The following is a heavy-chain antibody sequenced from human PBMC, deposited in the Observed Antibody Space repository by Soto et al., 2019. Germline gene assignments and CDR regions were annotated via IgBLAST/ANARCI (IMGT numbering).Heavy chain of an antibody. CDR1: GGSISSSSYY. J-gene: IGHJ4*02. V-gene: IGHV4-39*07. CDR3: ARDEITGLFDY. CDR2: IYYSGST. Sequence: PSETLSLTCTVSGGSISSSSYYWGWIRQPPGNGLEWIGSIYYSGSTNYNPSLKSRVTISVDTSKNQFSLKLTSVTAADTAVYYCARDEITGLFDYWGQGTLVTVSS. D-gene: IGHD2-8*02.